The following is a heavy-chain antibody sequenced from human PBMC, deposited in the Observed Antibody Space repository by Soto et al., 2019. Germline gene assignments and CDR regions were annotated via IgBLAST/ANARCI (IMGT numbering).Heavy chain of an antibody. CDR2: IYYSGST. D-gene: IGHD5-12*01. V-gene: IGHV4-59*08. CDR3: ATLRIIGYDYVPYFDY. Sequence: SETLSLTCTVSGGSISSYYWSWIRQPPGKGLEWIGYIYYSGSTNYNPSLKSRVTISVDTSKNQFSLKLSSVTAADTAVYYCATLRIIGYDYVPYFDYWGQGTLVTVS. CDR1: GGSISSYY. J-gene: IGHJ4*02.